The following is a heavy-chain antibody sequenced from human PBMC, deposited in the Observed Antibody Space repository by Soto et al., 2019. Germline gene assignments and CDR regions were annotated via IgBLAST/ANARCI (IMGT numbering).Heavy chain of an antibody. V-gene: IGHV3-7*03. CDR1: GLTFGNYW. D-gene: IGHD2-21*01. CDR3: ARDILIRDY. J-gene: IGHJ4*02. Sequence: GGSLRLSCVASGLTFGNYWMTWVRQAPGKGLEWVANVNQDESRKNYADSVMGRFFISRDNAKNSLYLQMNSLTADDTGVYYCARDILIRDYWGQGTRVTVSS. CDR2: VNQDESRK.